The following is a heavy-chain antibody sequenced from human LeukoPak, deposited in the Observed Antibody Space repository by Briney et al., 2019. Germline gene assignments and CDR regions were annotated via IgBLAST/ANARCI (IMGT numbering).Heavy chain of an antibody. V-gene: IGHV3-23*01. CDR3: ARGETVSSWTTFDY. Sequence: GGSLRLSCAASGFTFSSYAMSWVRQAPGKGLEWVSAISGSGGSTYYAYSVKGRFTISRDNAKNMLHLQMNSLRAEDTAIYYCARGETVSSWTTFDYWGQGTLVTVSS. CDR2: ISGSGGST. D-gene: IGHD6-13*01. CDR1: GFTFSSYA. J-gene: IGHJ4*02.